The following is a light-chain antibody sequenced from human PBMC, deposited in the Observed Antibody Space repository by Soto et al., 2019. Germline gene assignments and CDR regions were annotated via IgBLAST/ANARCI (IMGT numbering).Light chain of an antibody. V-gene: IGLV2-14*03. Sequence: QSALTQPASVSGSPGQSITISCTGTSSDVGAYNFVSWHQQHPGKAPKLMIYNVYDRPSGISYRFSGSKSGNTASLTISGLQGEDEADYYCSAYTASRTYVFGTGTQLTVL. CDR3: SAYTASRTYV. CDR1: SSDVGAYNF. CDR2: NVY. J-gene: IGLJ1*01.